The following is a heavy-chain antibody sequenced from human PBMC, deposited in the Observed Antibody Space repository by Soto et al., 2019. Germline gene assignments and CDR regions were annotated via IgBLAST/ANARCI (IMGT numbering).Heavy chain of an antibody. CDR1: GGSVSSGSYY. J-gene: IGHJ4*02. CDR3: ARSPVGSSYVDY. CDR2: IYYSGST. D-gene: IGHD3-16*01. V-gene: IGHV4-61*01. Sequence: SETLSLTCTVSGGSVSSGSYYWSWIRQPPGKGLEWIGYIYYSGSTYYNPSLKSRVTISVDTPKNQFSLKLSSVTAADTAVYYCARSPVGSSYVDYWGQGTLVTVSS.